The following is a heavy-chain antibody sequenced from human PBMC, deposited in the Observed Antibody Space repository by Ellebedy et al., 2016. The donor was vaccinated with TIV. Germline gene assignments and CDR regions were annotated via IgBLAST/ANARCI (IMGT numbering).Heavy chain of an antibody. CDR3: ARRGNYLGDAFDI. CDR1: GFTFITYA. Sequence: GGSLRLXXAASGFTFITYAMSWVRQAPGKGLEWVSGISGRGTRTYYADSVKGRFTISRDDAKNSLYLHMNSLRDEDTAVYYCARRGNYLGDAFDIWGQGAMVIVSS. D-gene: IGHD1-26*01. CDR2: ISGRGTRT. V-gene: IGHV3-23*01. J-gene: IGHJ3*02.